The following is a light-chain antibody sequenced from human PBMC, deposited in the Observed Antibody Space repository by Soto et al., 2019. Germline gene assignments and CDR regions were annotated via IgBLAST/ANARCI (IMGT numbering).Light chain of an antibody. CDR3: CSYAGSYVYV. V-gene: IGLV2-11*01. Sequence: QSALTQPRSVSGSPGQSVTISCTGTGSSLGHYNSVSWYQYHPGKAPKLIIFDVSERPAGVPDRFSGSKSANTASLTISGLQVEDEADYYCCSYAGSYVYVFGTGTKLPVL. J-gene: IGLJ1*01. CDR1: GSSLGHYNS. CDR2: DVS.